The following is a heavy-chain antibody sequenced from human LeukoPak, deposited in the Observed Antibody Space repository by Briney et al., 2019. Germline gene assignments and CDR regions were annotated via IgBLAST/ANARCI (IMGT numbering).Heavy chain of an antibody. D-gene: IGHD3-3*01. Sequence: GGSLGLSCAASGFTFSSYSMNWVRQAPGKGLEWVSSISSSSSYIYYADSVKGRFTISRDNAKNSLYLQMNSLRAEDTAVYYCARPILEWLNWFDPWGQGTLVTVSS. CDR1: GFTFSSYS. CDR2: ISSSSSYI. CDR3: ARPILEWLNWFDP. V-gene: IGHV3-21*01. J-gene: IGHJ5*02.